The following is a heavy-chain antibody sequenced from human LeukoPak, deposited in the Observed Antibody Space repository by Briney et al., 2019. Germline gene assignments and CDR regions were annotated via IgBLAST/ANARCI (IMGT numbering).Heavy chain of an antibody. Sequence: GGSLRLSCAASGFNFSDFNMNWVRQAPGKGLVWVSRINSDGSSTSYADSVKGRFTISRDNAKNSLYLQMNSLRAEDTALYYCAKAMKGYSSSWYLNWYFDLWGRGTLVTVSS. CDR1: GFNFSDFN. CDR2: INSDGSST. V-gene: IGHV3-74*01. J-gene: IGHJ2*01. D-gene: IGHD6-13*01. CDR3: AKAMKGYSSSWYLNWYFDL.